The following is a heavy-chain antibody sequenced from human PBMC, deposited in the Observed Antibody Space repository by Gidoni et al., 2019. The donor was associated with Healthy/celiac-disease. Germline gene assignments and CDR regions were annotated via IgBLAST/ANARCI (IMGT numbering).Heavy chain of an antibody. Sequence: QVQLQESGPGLVKPSETLSLTCAVSGYSISSGYYWGWIRQPPGKGLEWIGSIYHSGSTYYNPSLKSRVTISVDTSKNQFSLKLSSVTAADTAVYYCARLRIQLWPANADYWGQGTLVTVSS. V-gene: IGHV4-38-2*01. CDR2: IYHSGST. CDR1: GYSISSGYY. J-gene: IGHJ4*02. D-gene: IGHD5-18*01. CDR3: ARLRIQLWPANADY.